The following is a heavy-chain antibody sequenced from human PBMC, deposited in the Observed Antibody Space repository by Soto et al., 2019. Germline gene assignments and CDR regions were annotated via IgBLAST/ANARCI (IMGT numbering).Heavy chain of an antibody. CDR2: INPNSGGT. CDR1: GYTFTGYY. V-gene: IGHV1-2*04. D-gene: IGHD2-2*01. CDR3: AREPGYCSSTSCYRYGMDV. Sequence: GASVKVSCKASGYTFTGYYMHWVRQAPGQGLEWMGWINPNSGGTNYAQKFQGWVTMTRDTSISTAYMELSRLRSDDTAVYYCAREPGYCSSTSCYRYGMDVWGQGTTVTVSS. J-gene: IGHJ6*02.